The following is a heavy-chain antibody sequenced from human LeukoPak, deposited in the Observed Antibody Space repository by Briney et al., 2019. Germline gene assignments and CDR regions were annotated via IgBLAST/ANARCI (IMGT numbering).Heavy chain of an antibody. J-gene: IGHJ4*02. CDR1: GFTFDTYR. Sequence: GGSLRLSCAASGFTFDTYRMNWVRQAPGKGLEWVSSISASGSYIYYADSLKGRFTISRDNTKNSLFLQMNSLRAEDTAVYYCARDSPGTTASDYWGQGTLVTDSS. V-gene: IGHV3-21*01. CDR3: ARDSPGTTASDY. D-gene: IGHD1-1*01. CDR2: ISASGSYI.